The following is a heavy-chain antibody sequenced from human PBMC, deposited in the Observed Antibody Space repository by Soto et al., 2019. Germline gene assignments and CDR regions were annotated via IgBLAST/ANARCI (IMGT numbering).Heavy chain of an antibody. Sequence: SETLSLTCTVSGYYISSGYYWGWIRQPPGKGLEWIGSIYHSGSTYYNPSLKSRVTISVDTSKNQFSLKLSSVTAADTAVYYCARLLTGTHAFDIWGQGTMVTVSS. D-gene: IGHD1-20*01. CDR1: GYYISSGYY. V-gene: IGHV4-38-2*02. CDR3: ARLLTGTHAFDI. CDR2: IYHSGST. J-gene: IGHJ3*02.